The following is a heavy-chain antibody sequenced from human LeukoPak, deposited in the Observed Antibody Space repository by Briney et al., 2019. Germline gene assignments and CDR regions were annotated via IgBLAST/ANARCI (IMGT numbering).Heavy chain of an antibody. CDR2: ISASGGTT. CDR3: ATLYGDYNWYFDL. D-gene: IGHD4-17*01. V-gene: IGHV3-23*01. Sequence: GGSLRLSCTSSEITYSRYVMGWLRQAPGKGPEWVSTISASGGTTYYADSVQGRFTISRDNSKNTLYLQMNSLRAEDTAVYYCATLYGDYNWYFDLWGQGTLVTVSS. J-gene: IGHJ2*01. CDR1: EITYSRYV.